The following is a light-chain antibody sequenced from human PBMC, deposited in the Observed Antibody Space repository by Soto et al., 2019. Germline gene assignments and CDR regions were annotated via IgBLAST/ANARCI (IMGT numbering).Light chain of an antibody. CDR2: DVS. Sequence: AIQLTQSPSSLSSSVGDRVTITCRASQDISGALAWYQQKPGEAPKILIYDVSSLQSGVPSRFSGSGSGADFPLTISGLQPDDFATYYWQQFYSTPRIFGQGTRLDIK. V-gene: IGKV1-13*02. CDR3: QQFYSTPRI. CDR1: QDISGA. J-gene: IGKJ5*01.